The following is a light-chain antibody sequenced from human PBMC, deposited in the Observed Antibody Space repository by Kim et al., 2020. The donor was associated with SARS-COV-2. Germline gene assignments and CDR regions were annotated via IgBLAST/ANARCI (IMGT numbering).Light chain of an antibody. J-gene: IGLJ1*01. CDR1: SSDVGSYNL. CDR2: EVR. V-gene: IGLV2-23*02. Sequence: SITIACTGTSSDVGSYNLVSWYQQHPGKAPKLRIYEVRKRPSGVSNRFSGSKSGNTASLTISGLQAEDEADYYCCSYAGSSTSPYVFGTGTKVTVL. CDR3: CSYAGSSTSPYV.